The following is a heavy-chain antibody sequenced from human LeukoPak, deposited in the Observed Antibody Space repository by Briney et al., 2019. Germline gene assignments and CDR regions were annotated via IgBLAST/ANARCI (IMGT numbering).Heavy chain of an antibody. CDR3: ARVPSTQWLVYYFDY. CDR1: GFTVSNYD. D-gene: IGHD6-19*01. V-gene: IGHV3-30-3*01. CDR2: ISSDQTNK. J-gene: IGHJ4*02. Sequence: GGSLRLSCVASGFTVSNYDMHWVRQAPGKGLEWVAIISSDQTNKNYADSVKGRFTISRDNAKNTLYLQMNSLRAEDAAVYYCARVPSTQWLVYYFDYWGQGTLVTVSS.